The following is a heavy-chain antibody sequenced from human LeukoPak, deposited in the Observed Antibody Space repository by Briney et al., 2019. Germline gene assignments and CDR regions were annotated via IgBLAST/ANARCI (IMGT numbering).Heavy chain of an antibody. V-gene: IGHV3-48*01. D-gene: IGHD3-3*01. CDR1: GFTFSSYS. Sequence: GGSLRLSCAASGFTFSSYSVNWVRQAPGKGLEWVSYISSSSSTIYYADSVKGRFTISRDNAKNSLYLQMNSLRAEDTAVYYCAKDLRFLEWLFGSFDYWGQGTLVTVSS. J-gene: IGHJ4*02. CDR3: AKDLRFLEWLFGSFDY. CDR2: ISSSSSTI.